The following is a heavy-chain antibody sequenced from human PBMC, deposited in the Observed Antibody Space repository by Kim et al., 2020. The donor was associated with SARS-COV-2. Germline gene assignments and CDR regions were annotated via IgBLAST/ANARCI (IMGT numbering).Heavy chain of an antibody. CDR2: T. J-gene: IGHJ4*02. D-gene: IGHD6-13*01. V-gene: IGHV4-39*01. Sequence: TDNNPPRKSGVTISVDTSKNQFSQKLSSVTAADTAVYYCARHHSSSCADYWGQGTLVTVSS. CDR3: ARHHSSSCADY.